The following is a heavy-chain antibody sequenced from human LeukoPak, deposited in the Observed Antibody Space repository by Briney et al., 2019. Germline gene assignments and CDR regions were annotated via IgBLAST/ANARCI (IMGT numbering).Heavy chain of an antibody. J-gene: IGHJ4*02. CDR1: GLTFSDAW. CDR3: TWMATIFTVDF. V-gene: IGHV3-15*01. D-gene: IGHD5-12*01. CDR2: IRNDRIT. Sequence: PGGSLRLSCVLSGLTFSDAWMSWVRQAPGKGLEWVGRIRNDRITNYAAPLQGRFSISRDNSKNTFYLQMNSQRTEDTGMYFCTWMATIFTVDFWGQGTLVTVSS.